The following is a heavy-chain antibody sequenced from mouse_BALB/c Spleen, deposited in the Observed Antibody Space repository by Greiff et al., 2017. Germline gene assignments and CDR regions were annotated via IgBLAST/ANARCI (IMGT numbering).Heavy chain of an antibody. V-gene: IGHV1S33*01. Sequence: LQQSGPELVKPGALVKISCKASGYTFTSYDINWVKQRPGQGLEWIGWIYPGDGRTKYNEKFRGKATQTADKSSSTAYMQRSSLTSENSAVFYGASGGAMDYWGQGTPVTVSA. D-gene: IGHD1-1*01. J-gene: IGHJ4*01. CDR3: ASGGAMDY. CDR2: IYPGDGRT. CDR1: GYTFTSYD.